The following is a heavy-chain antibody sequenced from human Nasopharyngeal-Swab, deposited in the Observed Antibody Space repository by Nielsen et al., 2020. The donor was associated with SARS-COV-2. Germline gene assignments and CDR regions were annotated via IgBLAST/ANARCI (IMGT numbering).Heavy chain of an antibody. J-gene: IGHJ4*02. CDR3: ARLYDTSGYDY. CDR2: IYHSGST. V-gene: IGHV4-30-2*01. Sequence: WIGQPPGKGLEWIGYIYHSGSTYYNPSLKRRVTISVDWSKNQFSLNLSSVTAADTAVYYCARLYDTSGYDYWGQGTLVTVSS. D-gene: IGHD3-22*01.